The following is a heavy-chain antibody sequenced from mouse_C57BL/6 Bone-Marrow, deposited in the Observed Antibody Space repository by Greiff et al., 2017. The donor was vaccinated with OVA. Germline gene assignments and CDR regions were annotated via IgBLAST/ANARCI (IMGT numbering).Heavy chain of an antibody. CDR3: ARLIYYDYDDAMDY. CDR2: ISSGSSTI. V-gene: IGHV5-17*01. CDR1: GFTFSDYG. Sequence: EVKLMESGGGLVKPGGSLKLSCAASGFTFSDYGMHWVRQAPGKGLEWVAYISSGSSTIYYADTVKGRFTISRDNATNTLFLQMTSLRAEDTAMYYCARLIYYDYDDAMDYWGQGTSVTVSS. D-gene: IGHD2-4*01. J-gene: IGHJ4*01.